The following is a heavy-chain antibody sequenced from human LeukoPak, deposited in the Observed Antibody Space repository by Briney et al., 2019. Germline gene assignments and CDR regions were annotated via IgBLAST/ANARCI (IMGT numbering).Heavy chain of an antibody. CDR1: GGSISSSAYH. J-gene: IGHJ4*02. V-gene: IGHV4-39*01. CDR2: KYYSGST. D-gene: IGHD2-15*01. CDR3: ARLWSTYCNGGSCPHQPNY. Sequence: SETLSLTCTVSGGSISSSAYHWGWIRQPPGKGLEWVGSKYYSGSTYYNLSLKSRVTISVDTSKNQSSLKLSSVTAADTAVYYCARLWSTYCNGGSCPHQPNYWGQGTLVTVSS.